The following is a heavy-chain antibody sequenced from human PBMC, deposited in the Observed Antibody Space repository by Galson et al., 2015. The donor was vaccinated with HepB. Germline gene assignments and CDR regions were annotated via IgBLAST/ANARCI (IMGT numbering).Heavy chain of an antibody. Sequence: SLRLSCAASGFTFSRYAMTWVRQAPGKGLEWISSITSNGGRTFYTNSVKGRFTISRDNSRSTVVLQLSSLGTEDTADYYCAEDGIMGSNNPYQLHFWGQGTLVSVSS. V-gene: IGHV3-23*01. CDR3: AEDGIMGSNNPYQLHF. CDR1: GFTFSRYA. CDR2: ITSNGGRT. D-gene: IGHD2-8*01. J-gene: IGHJ4*02.